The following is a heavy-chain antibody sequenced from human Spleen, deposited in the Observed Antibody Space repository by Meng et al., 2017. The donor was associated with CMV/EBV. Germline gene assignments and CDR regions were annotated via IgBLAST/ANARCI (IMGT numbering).Heavy chain of an antibody. CDR1: TFNFSRYS. D-gene: IGHD3-3*01. Sequence: GGSLRLSCAASTFNFSRYSMNWVRQAPGKGLEWVSSISSSSSLIYYADSVKGRFTISRDIAKNTLFLQMDGLRAEDTAVYYCARDRGFLEWSLDYWGQGALVTVSS. CDR2: ISSSSSLI. V-gene: IGHV3-21*06. J-gene: IGHJ4*02. CDR3: ARDRGFLEWSLDY.